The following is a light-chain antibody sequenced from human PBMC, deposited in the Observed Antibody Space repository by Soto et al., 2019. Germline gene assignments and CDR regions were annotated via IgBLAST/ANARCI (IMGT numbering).Light chain of an antibody. CDR3: QQYYTWTPLYT. V-gene: IGKV3-15*01. CDR1: QSVSSN. CDR2: SAS. Sequence: ETVMTQSPATLSVSPGERVTLSCRASQSVSSNLAWYQQKPGQAPRLLIYSASTRATGIPARFSGSGSGTEFTFTISSLQSEDFAVYYCQQYYTWTPLYTFGQGTKLEIK. J-gene: IGKJ2*01.